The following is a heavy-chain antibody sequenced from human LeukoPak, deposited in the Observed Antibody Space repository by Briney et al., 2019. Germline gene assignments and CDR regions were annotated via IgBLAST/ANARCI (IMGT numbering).Heavy chain of an antibody. J-gene: IGHJ4*02. CDR3: AKDNPLDY. CDR1: GFTFSNYG. V-gene: IGHV3-30*02. D-gene: IGHD1-14*01. CDR2: IRYDGNNK. Sequence: GGSLRLSCGVSGFTFSNYGMLWVRQAPGKGLEWVAFIRYDGNNKLYADSVKGRFTISRDNSKNTVYLHLNSLRTEDTALYYCAKDNPLDYWGQGTLVIVSS.